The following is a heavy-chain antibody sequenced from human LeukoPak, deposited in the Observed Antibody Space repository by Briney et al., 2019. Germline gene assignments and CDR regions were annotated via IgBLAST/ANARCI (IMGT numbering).Heavy chain of an antibody. V-gene: IGHV3-23*01. CDR3: AKAMVRGVIIAGLDY. J-gene: IGHJ4*02. CDR2: ISGSGGST. D-gene: IGHD3-10*01. CDR1: GFTFSNYA. Sequence: GGSLRLSCAASGFTFSNYAMSWVRQAPGKGLEWVSAISGSGGSTYYADSVKGRFTISRDNSKNTLYLQMNSLRAEDTAVYYCAKAMVRGVIIAGLDYWGQGTLVTVSS.